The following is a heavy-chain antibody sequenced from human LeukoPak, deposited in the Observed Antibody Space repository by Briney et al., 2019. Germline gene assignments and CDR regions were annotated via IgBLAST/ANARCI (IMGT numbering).Heavy chain of an antibody. CDR3: ARERGAPSDAFDI. CDR1: GGSISSYY. J-gene: IGHJ3*02. Sequence: PSETLSLTCTVSGGSISSYYWSWIRQPPGKGLEWIGYIYYSGSTNYNPSLKSRVTISVDTSKNQFSLKLSSVTAADTAVYYCARERGAPSDAFDIWGQGTMVTVSS. V-gene: IGHV4-59*12. CDR2: IYYSGST.